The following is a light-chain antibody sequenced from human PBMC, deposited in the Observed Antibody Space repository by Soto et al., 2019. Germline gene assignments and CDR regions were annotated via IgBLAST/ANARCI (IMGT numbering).Light chain of an antibody. V-gene: IGLV2-14*01. CDR2: EVS. Sequence: QSVLTQPASVSGSPGPSITISCTGTSSDVGGYNYVSWYQQQSGKAPKLMIHEVSNRPSGVSNRFSGSKSGNTASLTISGLQAEDEADYYCSSFTSSRAYVFGSGTKVTVL. J-gene: IGLJ1*01. CDR3: SSFTSSRAYV. CDR1: SSDVGGYNY.